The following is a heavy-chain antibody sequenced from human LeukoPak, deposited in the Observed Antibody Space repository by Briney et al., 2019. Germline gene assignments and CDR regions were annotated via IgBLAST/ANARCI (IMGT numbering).Heavy chain of an antibody. Sequence: GGSLRLSCTASGFNFSTCIMNWVRQAPGKGLEWVSSISTKSSYIYNADSLKGRFTISRDNAKNSLYLQMNSLRAEDTAVYYCVGARSSTWFDPWGQGALVTVSS. CDR1: GFNFSTCI. CDR2: ISTKSSYI. J-gene: IGHJ5*02. CDR3: VGARSSTWFDP. D-gene: IGHD3-16*01. V-gene: IGHV3-21*01.